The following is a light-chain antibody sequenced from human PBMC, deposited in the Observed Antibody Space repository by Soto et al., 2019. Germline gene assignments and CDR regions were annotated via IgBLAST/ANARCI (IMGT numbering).Light chain of an antibody. CDR1: HDITNY. V-gene: IGKV1-33*01. CDR2: AAS. Sequence: DIQMTQSPSSLSASVGDRVTITCPASHDITNYLNWYQHKPGKAPKLLIYAASNLETGVPSRFSGSGSGTDCTFTISSLQPEDIATYYCHHYDNLPITFGQGTRLQIK. J-gene: IGKJ5*01. CDR3: HHYDNLPIT.